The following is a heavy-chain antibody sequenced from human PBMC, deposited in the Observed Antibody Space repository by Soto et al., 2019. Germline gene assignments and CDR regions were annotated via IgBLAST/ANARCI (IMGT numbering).Heavy chain of an antibody. CDR2: ISGRGIST. V-gene: IGHV3-23*01. CDR1: GFTFRSYA. CDR3: AKAPVGPDWYFDL. J-gene: IGHJ2*01. Sequence: DVQLLESGGGLVQPGGSLRLSCAASGFTFRSYAMSWVRQAPGKGLEWVSGISGRGISTHYADSVKGRFTVSRDNPKNTLYLHMNSLGAESTAVYHCAKAPVGPDWYFDLWGRGTLVTVSS.